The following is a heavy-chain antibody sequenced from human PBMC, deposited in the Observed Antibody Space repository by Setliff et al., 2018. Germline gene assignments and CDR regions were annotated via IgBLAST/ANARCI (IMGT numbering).Heavy chain of an antibody. Sequence: LRLSCAASGFIFDEYAMHWVRQAPGKGLEWVSGISWNSYHIDYAGSVKGRFTSSRDDARNSVFLHMNSLTVEDTGVYYCARGPLAPFEHWGQGSLVTVSS. CDR2: ISWNSYHI. D-gene: IGHD6-13*01. CDR3: ARGPLAPFEH. V-gene: IGHV3-9*01. CDR1: GFIFDEYA. J-gene: IGHJ4*02.